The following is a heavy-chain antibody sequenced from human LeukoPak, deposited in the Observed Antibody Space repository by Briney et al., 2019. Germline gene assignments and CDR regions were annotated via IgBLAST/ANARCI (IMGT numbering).Heavy chain of an antibody. CDR2: IYYSGST. CDR1: GGSISSSSYY. D-gene: IGHD3-10*01. J-gene: IGHJ6*03. Sequence: PSETLSLTCTVSGGSISSSSYYWGWIRQPPGKGLEWIGSIYYSGSTNYNPSLKSRVTISVDTSKNQFSLKLSSVTAADTAVYYCARGVWFGSLYYYYYMDVWGKGTTVTVSS. CDR3: ARGVWFGSLYYYYYMDV. V-gene: IGHV4-39*07.